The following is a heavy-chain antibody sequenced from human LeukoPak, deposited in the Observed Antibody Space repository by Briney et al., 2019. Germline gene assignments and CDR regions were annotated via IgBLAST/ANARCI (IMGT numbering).Heavy chain of an antibody. Sequence: ASVKVSCKASGYTFTSYDINWVRQATGQGLEWMGWMNPNSGNTGYAQKFQGRVTMTMKTSINTAYMELSSLRSEDTAVYYCARAASWSPIGDSYYYMDVWGKGTTVTVSS. V-gene: IGHV1-8*01. J-gene: IGHJ6*03. D-gene: IGHD6-13*01. CDR3: ARAASWSPIGDSYYYMDV. CDR1: GYTFTSYD. CDR2: MNPNSGNT.